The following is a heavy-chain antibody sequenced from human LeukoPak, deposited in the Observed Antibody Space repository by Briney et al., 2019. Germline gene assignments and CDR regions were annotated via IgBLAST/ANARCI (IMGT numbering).Heavy chain of an antibody. CDR3: AKNFNRGRITIFGVVQSPLDY. D-gene: IGHD3-3*01. J-gene: IGHJ4*02. Sequence: GGSLRLSCAASGFTFSSYAMSWVRQAPGKGLEWVSAISGSGGSTYYADSVKGRFTISRDNSKNTLYLQMNSLRAEDTAVYYCAKNFNRGRITIFGVVQSPLDYWGQGTLVTVSS. CDR1: GFTFSSYA. V-gene: IGHV3-23*01. CDR2: ISGSGGST.